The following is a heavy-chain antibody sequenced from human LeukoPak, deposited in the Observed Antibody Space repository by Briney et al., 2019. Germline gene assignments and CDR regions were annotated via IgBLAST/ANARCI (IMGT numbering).Heavy chain of an antibody. Sequence: GGSLRLSCAASGFTFSSYFMNWVRQAPGKGLEWVSSISSSSTYIYYADSVKGRFTVSRDNAKNSLYLQMNSLRAEDTAVYYCAKGLEKESRLDYWGQGTLVTVSS. CDR3: AKGLEKESRLDY. CDR2: ISSSSTYI. D-gene: IGHD1-1*01. J-gene: IGHJ4*02. V-gene: IGHV3-21*01. CDR1: GFTFSSYF.